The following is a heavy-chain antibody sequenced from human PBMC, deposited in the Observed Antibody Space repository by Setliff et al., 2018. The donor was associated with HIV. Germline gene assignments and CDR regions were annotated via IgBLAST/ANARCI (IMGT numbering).Heavy chain of an antibody. CDR3: ARDRWFSNNWYSDY. Sequence: GGSLRLSCAASGFTFSNNWMAWVRLAPGKGLGWVANIKQDGSVKNYVDSVRGRFTISRDNAENSLFLQMTGLRPEDTAMCYCARDRWFSNNWYSDYWGQGTLVTVSS. CDR1: GFTFSNNW. J-gene: IGHJ4*02. V-gene: IGHV3-7*05. CDR2: IKQDGSVK. D-gene: IGHD6-13*01.